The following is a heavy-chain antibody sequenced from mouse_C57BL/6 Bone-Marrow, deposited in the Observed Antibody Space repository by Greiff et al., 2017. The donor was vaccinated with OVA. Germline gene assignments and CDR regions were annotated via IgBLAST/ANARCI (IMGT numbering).Heavy chain of an antibody. Sequence: QVQLKQPGAELVKPGASVKLSCKASGYTFTSYWMHWVKQRPGQGLEWIGMIHPNSGSTNYNEKFKSKATLTVDKSSSTAYMQLSSLTSEDSAVYYCARGLRLYYYAMDYWGQGTSVTVSS. D-gene: IGHD2-4*01. J-gene: IGHJ4*01. V-gene: IGHV1-64*01. CDR2: IHPNSGST. CDR3: ARGLRLYYYAMDY. CDR1: GYTFTSYW.